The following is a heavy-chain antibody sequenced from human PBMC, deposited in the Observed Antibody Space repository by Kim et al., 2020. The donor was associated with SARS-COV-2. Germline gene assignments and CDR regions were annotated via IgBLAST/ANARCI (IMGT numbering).Heavy chain of an antibody. Sequence: GGSLRLSCAASGFTFSSYWMHWVRQAPGKGLVWVSRINPDGSNRDYADSVKGRFTISRDNAKNTLYLQMDSLRAEDTAVYYCARLKTPSSYWGQGTLVIVSS. J-gene: IGHJ4*02. V-gene: IGHV3-74*01. CDR1: GFTFSSYW. D-gene: IGHD2-2*01. CDR2: INPDGSNR. CDR3: ARLKTPSSY.